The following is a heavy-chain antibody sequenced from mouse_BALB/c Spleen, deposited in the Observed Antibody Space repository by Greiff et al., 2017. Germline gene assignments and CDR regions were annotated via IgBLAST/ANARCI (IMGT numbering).Heavy chain of an antibody. D-gene: IGHD2-3*01. V-gene: IGHV14-1*02. CDR1: GFNIKDYY. Sequence: EVMLVESGAELVRPGALVKLSCKASGFNIKDYYMHWVKQRPEQGLEWIGWIDPENGNTIYDPKFQGKASITADTSSNTAYLQLSSLTSEDTAVYYCARYYDGYYGYAMDYWGQGTSVTVSS. J-gene: IGHJ4*01. CDR2: IDPENGNT. CDR3: ARYYDGYYGYAMDY.